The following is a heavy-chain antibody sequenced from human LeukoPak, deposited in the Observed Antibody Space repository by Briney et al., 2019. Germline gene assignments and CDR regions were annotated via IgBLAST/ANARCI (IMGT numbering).Heavy chain of an antibody. D-gene: IGHD3-10*01. CDR2: INPNSGGT. V-gene: IGHV1-2*02. Sequence: ASVKVSCKASGYTFTGYYMHWVRQAPGQGLEWMGWINPNSGGTTYAQKFQGRVTMTRDTSISTAYMELSRLRSDDTAVYYCAREDYYGSGSSDYWGQGTLVTVSS. CDR3: AREDYYGSGSSDY. CDR1: GYTFTGYY. J-gene: IGHJ4*02.